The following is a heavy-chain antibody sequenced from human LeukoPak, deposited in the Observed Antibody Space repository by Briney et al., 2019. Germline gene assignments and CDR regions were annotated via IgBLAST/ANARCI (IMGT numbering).Heavy chain of an antibody. CDR3: ANEQTYYYTK. D-gene: IGHD3-10*01. Sequence: GGSLRLSCAASGFTFSSYAMSWVRQAPGKGLEWVSAISGSGGSTYYADSVKGRFTISRDNSKNTLCLQMNSLRAEDTAVNYCANEQTYYYTKWDQGTLVTVSS. CDR2: ISGSGGST. J-gene: IGHJ4*02. CDR1: GFTFSSYA. V-gene: IGHV3-23*01.